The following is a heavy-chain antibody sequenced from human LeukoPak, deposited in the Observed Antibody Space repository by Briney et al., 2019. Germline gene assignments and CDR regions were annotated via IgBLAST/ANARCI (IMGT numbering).Heavy chain of an antibody. J-gene: IGHJ3*02. D-gene: IGHD2-15*01. CDR3: ARYCSGGSCYPNDDAFDI. Sequence: AAVKDSCKASGGTFSSYAISWVRQAPGQGLEWMGGIIPIFGTANYAQKFQGRVTITADESTSTAYMELSSLRSEDTAVYYCARYCSGGSCYPNDDAFDIWGQGTMVTVSS. CDR1: GGTFSSYA. V-gene: IGHV1-69*13. CDR2: IIPIFGTA.